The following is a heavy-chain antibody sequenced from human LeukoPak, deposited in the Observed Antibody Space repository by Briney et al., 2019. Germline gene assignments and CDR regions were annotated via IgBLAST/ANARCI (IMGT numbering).Heavy chain of an antibody. CDR1: GFTFDDYA. J-gene: IGHJ4*02. CDR2: ISGSGGST. V-gene: IGHV3-23*01. Sequence: GGSLRLSCAASGFTFDDYAMSWVRQAPGKGLEWVSAISGSGGSTYYADSVKGRFTISRDNSKNTLYLQMNSLRAEDTAVYYCAKFITIFGVDYPFDYWGQGTLVTVSS. CDR3: AKFITIFGVDYPFDY. D-gene: IGHD3-3*01.